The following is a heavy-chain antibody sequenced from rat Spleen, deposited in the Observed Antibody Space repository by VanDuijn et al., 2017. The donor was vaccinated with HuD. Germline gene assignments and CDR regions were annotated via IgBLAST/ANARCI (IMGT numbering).Heavy chain of an antibody. Sequence: QVQLMESGPGLVQPSETLSLTCTVSGFSLTSYNVHWVRQPPGKGLEWMGVMWSDGDTSYNSALKSRLSISRDTSKSQVFLKMSSLKTEDTATYYCARVQGGLGALGYWGQGVMVTVSS. D-gene: IGHD5-1*01. CDR3: ARVQGGLGALGY. CDR2: MWSDGDT. V-gene: IGHV2-32*01. CDR1: GFSLTSYN. J-gene: IGHJ2*01.